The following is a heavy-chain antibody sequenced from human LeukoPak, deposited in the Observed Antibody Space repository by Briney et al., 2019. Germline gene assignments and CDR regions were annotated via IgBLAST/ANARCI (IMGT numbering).Heavy chain of an antibody. CDR2: ISSSSSYI. V-gene: IGHV3-21*01. CDR1: GFTFSSFS. CDR3: ARGDKSSGWYFFDY. J-gene: IGHJ4*02. D-gene: IGHD6-19*01. Sequence: GGSLRLSCAASGFTFSSFSMNWVRRAPGKGLEWVSSISSSSSYIYYADSMKGRFTLSRDNAQNSLYLQLNSLRAEDTAVYYCARGDKSSGWYFFDYWGQGTLVTVSS.